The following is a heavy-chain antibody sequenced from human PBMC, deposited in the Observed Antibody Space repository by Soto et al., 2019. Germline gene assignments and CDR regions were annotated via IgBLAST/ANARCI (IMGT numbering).Heavy chain of an antibody. D-gene: IGHD5-18*01. CDR3: ARRGYSYGMDV. CDR1: GYSFTNYW. Sequence: PGESLKISCNGSGYSFTNYWIGWVRQMPWKGLEWMGIIYPGDSDTSYSPSFQGQVTISVDKSISTAYLQWNSLKASDTAMYYCARRGYSYGMDVWGQGTTVTVSS. J-gene: IGHJ6*02. CDR2: IYPGDSDT. V-gene: IGHV5-51*01.